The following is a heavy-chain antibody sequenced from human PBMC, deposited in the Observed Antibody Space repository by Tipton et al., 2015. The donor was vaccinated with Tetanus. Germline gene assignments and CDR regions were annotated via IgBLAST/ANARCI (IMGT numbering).Heavy chain of an antibody. CDR2: IYPGDSDT. V-gene: IGHV5-51*01. Sequence: RLVQSGAEVKEAGESLRISCKASGYRFSSYWIAWVRQMPGKGLEWVGLIYPGDSDTKISPSFRGQVTFSVDKSITTAYLQWSSLKASDTAIYYCAKGDPGNFDSWGQGTQVIVSS. CDR3: AKGDPGNFDS. D-gene: IGHD3-9*01. CDR1: GYRFSSYW. J-gene: IGHJ4*02.